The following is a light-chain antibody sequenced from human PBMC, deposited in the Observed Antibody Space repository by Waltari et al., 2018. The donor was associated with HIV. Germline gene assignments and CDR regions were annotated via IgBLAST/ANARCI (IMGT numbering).Light chain of an antibody. CDR2: EFT. J-gene: IGLJ3*02. CDR3: SSYTTSSTWV. Sequence: QSALTQPPSVSGSLGQSVTISGPGTRSDSRAYNHWSWYQQSPGTAPNRRIYEFTHRPSGVPVRFSGSKSGNTASLTISGLQADDEADYYCSSYTTSSTWVFGGGTKLTVL. CDR1: RSDSRAYNH. V-gene: IGLV2-18*02.